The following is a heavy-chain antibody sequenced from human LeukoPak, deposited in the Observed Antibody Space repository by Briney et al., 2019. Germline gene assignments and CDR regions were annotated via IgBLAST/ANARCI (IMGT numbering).Heavy chain of an antibody. CDR3: ARHSGYGRYFDY. CDR2: INHSGST. J-gene: IGHJ4*02. D-gene: IGHD5-18*01. Sequence: PSETLSLTCTVSGGSISSSSYYWGWIRQPPGKGLEWIGEINHSGSTNYNPSLKSRVTISVDTSKNQFSLKLSSVTAADTAVYYCARHSGYGRYFDYWGQGTLVTVSS. V-gene: IGHV4-39*01. CDR1: GGSISSSSYY.